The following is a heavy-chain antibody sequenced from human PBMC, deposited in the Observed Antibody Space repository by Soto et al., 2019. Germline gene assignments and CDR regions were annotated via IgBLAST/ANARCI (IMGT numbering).Heavy chain of an antibody. CDR3: VKDLTPAGFWEFDH. Sequence: GGSLRLSCAASGFSFSTYSMNWVRQPPGKGLEWVSGIYGNGGGTFYADSVKGRFAISRDNSMNTLYLQMNSLRAEDTAMYYCVKDLTPAGFWEFDHWGQGTPVTVSS. J-gene: IGHJ4*02. V-gene: IGHV3-23*01. CDR2: IYGNGGGT. CDR1: GFSFSTYS. D-gene: IGHD1-26*01.